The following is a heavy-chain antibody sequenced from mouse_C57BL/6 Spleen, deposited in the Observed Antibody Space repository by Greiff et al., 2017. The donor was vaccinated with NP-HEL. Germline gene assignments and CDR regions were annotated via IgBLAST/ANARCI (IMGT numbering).Heavy chain of an antibody. J-gene: IGHJ2*01. V-gene: IGHV3-6*01. Sequence: DVKLQESGPGLVKPSQSLSLTCSVPGYSITSGYYWNWIRQFPGNKLEWMGYISYDGSNNYNPSLKNRISITRDTSKNQFFLKLNSVTTEDTATYYCAREGNWDRGGYYFDYWGQGTTLTVSS. CDR1: GYSITSGYY. D-gene: IGHD4-1*01. CDR3: AREGNWDRGGYYFDY. CDR2: ISYDGSN.